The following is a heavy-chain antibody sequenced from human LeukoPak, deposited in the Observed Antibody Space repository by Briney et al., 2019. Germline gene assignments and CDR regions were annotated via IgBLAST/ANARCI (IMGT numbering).Heavy chain of an antibody. CDR2: INHSGST. Sequence: SETLSLTCAVYGGSFSGYYWSWIRQPPGKGLEWIGEINHSGSTNYNPSLKSRVTISVDTSKNQFSLKLSSVTAADTAVYYCAREGDYYGSGSYLNWFDPWGQGTLVTVSS. CDR3: AREGDYYGSGSYLNWFDP. V-gene: IGHV4-34*01. CDR1: GGSFSGYY. J-gene: IGHJ5*02. D-gene: IGHD3-10*01.